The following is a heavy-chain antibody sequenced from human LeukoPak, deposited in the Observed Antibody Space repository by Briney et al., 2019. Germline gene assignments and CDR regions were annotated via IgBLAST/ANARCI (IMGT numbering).Heavy chain of an antibody. CDR2: ISSSSSYI. Sequence: GGSLRLSCAASGFTFSSYSMNWVRQAPGKGLEWVSFISSSSSYIYYADSVKGRFTISRDNAKNSLYLQMNSLRAEDTAVYYCAGEYYYDSSAYPPIDYWGQGTLVTVSS. CDR3: AGEYYYDSSAYPPIDY. V-gene: IGHV3-21*01. J-gene: IGHJ4*02. CDR1: GFTFSSYS. D-gene: IGHD3-22*01.